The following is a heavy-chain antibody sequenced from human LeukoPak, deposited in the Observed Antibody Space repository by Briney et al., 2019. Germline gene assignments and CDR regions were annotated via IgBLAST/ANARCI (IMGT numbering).Heavy chain of an antibody. CDR2: ISSSSSYI. J-gene: IGHJ4*02. CDR3: ARGTYSSSPPFDY. CDR1: GFTFSSYS. D-gene: IGHD6-6*01. V-gene: IGHV3-21*01. Sequence: PGGSLGLSCAASGFTFSSYSMNWVRQAPGKGLEWVSSISSSSSYIYYADSVKGRFTISRDNAKNSLYLQMNCLRAEDTAVYYCARGTYSSSPPFDYWGQGTLVTVSS.